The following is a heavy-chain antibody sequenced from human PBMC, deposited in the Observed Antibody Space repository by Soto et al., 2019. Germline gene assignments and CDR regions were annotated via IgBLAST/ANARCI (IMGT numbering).Heavy chain of an antibody. CDR1: GTSIIAYY. CDR3: ARDPELHGLDY. J-gene: IGHJ4*02. CDR2: ISYRAST. Sequence: SETLPLTCNVSGTSIIAYYRTWIRQPPGQALEWIGYISYRASTKYNPSLKSRVAISLDTSRNQFSLKLTPVTASDTAIYGCARDPELHGLDYWGQGTLVTVSS. V-gene: IGHV4-59*01. D-gene: IGHD2-21*01.